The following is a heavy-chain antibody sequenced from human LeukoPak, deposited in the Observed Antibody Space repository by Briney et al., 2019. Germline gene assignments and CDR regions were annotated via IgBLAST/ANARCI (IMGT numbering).Heavy chain of an antibody. CDR3: ARDGGYCSGGSCYLPDY. CDR2: ISTYNGNT. Sequence: ASVKVSCKASGYTFTSYGITWVRQAPGQGLEWMGWISTYNGNTNYAQKLQGRVTMTMDTSISTAYMELSRLRSDDTAVYYCARDGGYCSGGSCYLPDYWGQGTLVTVSS. CDR1: GYTFTSYG. D-gene: IGHD2-15*01. J-gene: IGHJ4*02. V-gene: IGHV1-18*01.